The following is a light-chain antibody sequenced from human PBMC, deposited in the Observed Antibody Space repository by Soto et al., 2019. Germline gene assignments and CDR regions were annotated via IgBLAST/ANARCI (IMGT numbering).Light chain of an antibody. CDR1: QSVSTN. CDR3: QHYNNWPAWT. J-gene: IGKJ1*01. V-gene: IGKV3-15*01. CDR2: GAS. Sequence: EIVMTQSPATLSVSPGERATLSCRASQSVSTNLAWYQQKPGQAPRLLIYGASTRATGIPARFSGSGSGTEFTLTISSLQSEDFAVCYCQHYNNWPAWTFGQGTKVEIK.